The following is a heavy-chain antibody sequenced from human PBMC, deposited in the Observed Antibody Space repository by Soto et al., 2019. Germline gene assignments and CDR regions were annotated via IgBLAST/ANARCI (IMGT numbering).Heavy chain of an antibody. J-gene: IGHJ4*02. Sequence: QVQLVESGGGVVQPGRSLRLSGAASGFTFSSYGMHWVRQAPGKGLEWVAVISYDGSNKYYADSVKGRFTISRDNSKNTLYLQMNSLRAEDTAVYYCAKKRGYSYGSPFDYWGQGTLVTVSS. D-gene: IGHD5-18*01. CDR2: ISYDGSNK. CDR3: AKKRGYSYGSPFDY. V-gene: IGHV3-30*18. CDR1: GFTFSSYG.